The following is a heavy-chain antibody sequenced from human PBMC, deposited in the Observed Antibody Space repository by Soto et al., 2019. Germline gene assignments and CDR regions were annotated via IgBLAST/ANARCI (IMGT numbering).Heavy chain of an antibody. CDR3: AKPHQFVGGTAWFDP. D-gene: IGHD2-21*02. J-gene: IGHJ5*02. CDR1: VFIFSIYA. Sequence: GVSLRLSCAASVFIFSIYAMSCVRHAPGKGVEGVEAITGSGVSTYYADSAKHRFTISRDNPKNTLYLQMNSLGAAGTAVYYCAKPHQFVGGTAWFDPWGQGTLVTVSS. CDR2: ITGSGVST. V-gene: IGHV3-23*01.